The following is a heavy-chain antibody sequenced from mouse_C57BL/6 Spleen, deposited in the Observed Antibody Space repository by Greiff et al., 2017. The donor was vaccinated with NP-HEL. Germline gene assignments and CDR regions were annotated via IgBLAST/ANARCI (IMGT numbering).Heavy chain of an antibody. D-gene: IGHD1-1*01. CDR2: IYPSDSET. Sequence: VQLQQSGAELVRPGSSVKLSCKASGYTFTSYWMDWVKQRPGQGLEWIGNIYPSDSETHYNQKFKDKATLTVDKSSSTAYMQLSSLTSEDSAVYYCARRTTVVATFDYWGQGTTLTVSS. CDR1: GYTFTSYW. CDR3: ARRTTVVATFDY. J-gene: IGHJ2*01. V-gene: IGHV1-61*01.